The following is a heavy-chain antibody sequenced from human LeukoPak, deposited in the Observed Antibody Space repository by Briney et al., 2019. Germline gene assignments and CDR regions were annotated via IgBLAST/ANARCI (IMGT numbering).Heavy chain of an antibody. CDR3: ARPLAQLLRRHDAFDI. Sequence: GGSLRLSCAASGFTFSSYAMHWVRQAPGKGLEWVAVISYDGSNKYYADSVKGRFTISRDNSKDTLYLQMNSLRAEDTAVYYCARPLAQLLRRHDAFDIWGQGTMVTVSS. CDR1: GFTFSSYA. J-gene: IGHJ3*02. D-gene: IGHD2-2*01. V-gene: IGHV3-30*04. CDR2: ISYDGSNK.